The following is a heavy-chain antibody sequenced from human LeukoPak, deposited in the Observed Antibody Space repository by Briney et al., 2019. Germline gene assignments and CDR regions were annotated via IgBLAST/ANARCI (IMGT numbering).Heavy chain of an antibody. D-gene: IGHD3-10*01. J-gene: IGHJ4*02. CDR1: GYTFTSYY. V-gene: IGHV1-46*01. CDR3: ARSQDYYGSGSYYLVPPIMDY. Sequence: GASVKVSCKASGYTFTSYYMHWVRQAPGQGLEWMGIINPSGGSTSYAQKFQGRVTITADKSTSTAYMELSSLRSEDTAVYYCARSQDYYGSGSYYLVPPIMDYWGQGTLVTVSS. CDR2: INPSGGST.